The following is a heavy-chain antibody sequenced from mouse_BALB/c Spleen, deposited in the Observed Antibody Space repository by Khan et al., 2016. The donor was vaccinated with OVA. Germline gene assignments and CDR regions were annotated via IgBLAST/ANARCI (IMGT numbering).Heavy chain of an antibody. CDR3: ARDLYYYAMDY. D-gene: IGHD2-3*01. V-gene: IGHV14-3*02. J-gene: IGHJ4*01. Sequence: VRLQQSGAELVKPGASVKLSCTASGFNIKDTYMHWVKQRPEQGLEWIGRIDPANGNTKYDPKFQGKATITADTSSNTAYLQLSSLTSEDTAVYYCARDLYYYAMDYWCQGTSVTVSS. CDR2: IDPANGNT. CDR1: GFNIKDTY.